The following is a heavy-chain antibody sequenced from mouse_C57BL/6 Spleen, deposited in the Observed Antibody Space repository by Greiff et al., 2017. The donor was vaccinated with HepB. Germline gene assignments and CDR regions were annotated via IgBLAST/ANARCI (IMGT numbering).Heavy chain of an antibody. CDR1: GYTFTSYW. V-gene: IGHV1-53*01. Sequence: QVQLQQPGTELVKPGASVKLSCKASGYTFTSYWMHWVKQRPGQGLEWIGNINPSNGGTNYNEKFKSKATLTVDKSSSTAYMQLSSLTSEDSAVYYCARWDYYGSSYLYYYAMDYWGQGTSVTVSS. CDR2: INPSNGGT. CDR3: ARWDYYGSSYLYYYAMDY. J-gene: IGHJ4*01. D-gene: IGHD1-1*01.